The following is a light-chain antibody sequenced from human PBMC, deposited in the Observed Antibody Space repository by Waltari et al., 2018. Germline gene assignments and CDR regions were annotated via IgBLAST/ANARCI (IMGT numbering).Light chain of an antibody. CDR3: CSYAGSYTYV. CDR2: DVT. CDR1: SGDVGGYDS. J-gene: IGLJ1*01. Sequence: QSALIQPRSVSGSPGQSVTVSCSGTSGDVGGYDSVSWYHQYPGNAPRVLIYDVTKRPSGIPARFSGSKSGSTASLTISAHQADDEADYYCCSYAGSYTYVFGSGTKVTVL. V-gene: IGLV2-11*01.